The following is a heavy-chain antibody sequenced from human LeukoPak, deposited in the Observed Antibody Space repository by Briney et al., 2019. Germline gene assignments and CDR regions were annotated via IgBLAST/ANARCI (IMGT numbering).Heavy chain of an antibody. D-gene: IGHD4-17*01. V-gene: IGHV3-30*02. CDR1: GFTVSSNY. CDR3: AKDWFSTVTTPTGVFDY. CDR2: IRYDGSNK. J-gene: IGHJ4*02. Sequence: TGGSLRLSCAASGFTVSSNYMSWVRQAPGKGLEWVAFIRYDGSNKYYADSVKGRFTISRDNSKNTLYLQMNSLRAEDTAVYYCAKDWFSTVTTPTGVFDYWGQGTLVTVSS.